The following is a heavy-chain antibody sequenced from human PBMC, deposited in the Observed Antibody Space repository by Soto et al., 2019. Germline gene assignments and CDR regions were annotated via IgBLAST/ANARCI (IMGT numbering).Heavy chain of an antibody. D-gene: IGHD2-21*02. V-gene: IGHV1-18*01. Sequence: GASVKVSCEASGYTFTSYGISWVRQAPGQGLEWMGWISAYNGNTNYAQKLQGRVTMTTDTSTSTAYMELRSLRSDDTAVYYCARGAVVTAIPRTLDYWGQGTLVTVSS. J-gene: IGHJ4*02. CDR1: GYTFTSYG. CDR3: ARGAVVTAIPRTLDY. CDR2: ISAYNGNT.